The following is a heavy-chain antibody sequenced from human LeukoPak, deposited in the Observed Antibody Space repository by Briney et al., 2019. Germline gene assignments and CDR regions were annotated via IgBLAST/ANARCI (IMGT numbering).Heavy chain of an antibody. V-gene: IGHV4-39*07. Sequence: KPSETLSLTCTVSGGSISSSSYYWGWIRQPPGKGLEWIGSIYYSGSTYYNPSLKSRVTISVDTSKNQFSLKLSSVTAADTAVYYCARDKRYSSGWDDYWGQETLVTVSS. CDR3: ARDKRYSSGWDDY. CDR1: GGSISSSSYY. D-gene: IGHD6-19*01. CDR2: IYYSGST. J-gene: IGHJ4*02.